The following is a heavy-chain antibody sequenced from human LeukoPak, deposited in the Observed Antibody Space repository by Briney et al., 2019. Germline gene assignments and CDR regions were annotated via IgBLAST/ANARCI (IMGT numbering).Heavy chain of an antibody. Sequence: SETLSLTCAVSGGSISSGGYSWSWIRQPPGKGLEWIGYIYYSGSTYYNPSLKSRVTISVDTSKNQFSLKLSSVTAADTAVYYCARVGRIVVVPAAMGWFDPWGQGTLVTVSS. D-gene: IGHD2-2*01. CDR3: ARVGRIVVVPAAMGWFDP. J-gene: IGHJ5*02. V-gene: IGHV4-31*11. CDR1: GGSISSGGYS. CDR2: IYYSGST.